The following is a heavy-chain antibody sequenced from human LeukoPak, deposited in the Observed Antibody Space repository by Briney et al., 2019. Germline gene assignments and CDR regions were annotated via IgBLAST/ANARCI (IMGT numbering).Heavy chain of an antibody. J-gene: IGHJ4*02. CDR2: IGSSGYPI. V-gene: IGHV3-48*02. CDR1: GFTFSGYS. Sequence: GGSLRLSCAASGFTFSGYSMNWVRQAPGKGLEWVAYIGSSGYPIHYADSVKGRFTISRDNARSSVYLQMNSLREEDTAVYYCVRDPDALDYWGQGTLVTVSS. CDR3: VRDPDALDY.